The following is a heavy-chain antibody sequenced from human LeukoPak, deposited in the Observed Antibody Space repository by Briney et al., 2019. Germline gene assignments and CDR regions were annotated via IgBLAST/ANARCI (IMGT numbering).Heavy chain of an antibody. CDR3: ARESIVATNHLDY. J-gene: IGHJ4*02. D-gene: IGHD5-12*01. Sequence: SETQSLTCTVSGGSFSSGDYYWSWIRQPPGKGLEWMGYIYYSGSTYYNPSLKSRVTISVDTSKNQFSLKLSSVTAADTAVYYCARESIVATNHLDYWGQGTLVTVSS. V-gene: IGHV4-30-4*01. CDR1: GGSFSSGDYY. CDR2: IYYSGST.